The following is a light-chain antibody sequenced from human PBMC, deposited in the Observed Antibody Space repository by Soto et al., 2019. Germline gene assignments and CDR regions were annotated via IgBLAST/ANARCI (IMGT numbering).Light chain of an antibody. Sequence: DIVMTQSPDSLAVSLGERATINRKSSQSVLYSSNNKNYLAWYQQKAGQPPKLLIYWASTRESGVPDRFSGSGSGTDFTLTISSLQAEDVAVYYCQQHYNTPWTFGQGTKVDIK. J-gene: IGKJ1*01. CDR3: QQHYNTPWT. CDR2: WAS. V-gene: IGKV4-1*01. CDR1: QSVLYSSNNKNY.